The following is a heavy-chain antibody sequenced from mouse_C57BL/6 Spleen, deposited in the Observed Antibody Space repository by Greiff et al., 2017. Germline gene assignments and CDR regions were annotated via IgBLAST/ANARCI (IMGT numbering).Heavy chain of an antibody. Sequence: EVQLQESGPGLVKPSQSLSLTCSVTGYSITSGYYWNWIRQFPGNKLEWMGYISYDGSNNYNPSLKNRISITRDTSKNQFFLKLNSVTTEDTATYYCARGGFTTVVDYFDYWGQGTTLTVSS. CDR2: ISYDGSN. CDR3: ARGGFTTVVDYFDY. CDR1: GYSITSGYY. D-gene: IGHD1-1*01. V-gene: IGHV3-6*01. J-gene: IGHJ2*01.